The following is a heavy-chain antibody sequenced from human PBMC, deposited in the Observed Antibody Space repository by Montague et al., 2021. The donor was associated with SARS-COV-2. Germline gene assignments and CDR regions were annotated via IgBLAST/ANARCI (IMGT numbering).Heavy chain of an antibody. D-gene: IGHD3-16*01. CDR1: GASISTSTDH. J-gene: IGHJ5*02. V-gene: IGHV4-39*01. CDR3: ARHLGHVLVSVTGANVFDP. CDR2: FRYSDST. Sequence: SETLSLTCAVYGASISTSTDHWAWIRQSPGKELEGVVSFRYSDSTHYTPTLRSLVTIAVYPSKNQFSLNLNSATAADTAIYYCARHLGHVLVSVTGANVFDPWGQGTLVTVSS.